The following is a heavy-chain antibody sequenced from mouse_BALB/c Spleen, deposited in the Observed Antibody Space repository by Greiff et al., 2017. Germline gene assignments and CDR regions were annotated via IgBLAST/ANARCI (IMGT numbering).Heavy chain of an antibody. V-gene: IGHV14-1*02. Sequence: EVQLQQSGAELVRPGALVKLSCKASGFNIKDYYMHWVKQRPEQGLEWIGWIDPENGNTIYDPKFQGKASITADTSSNTAYLQLSSLTSEDTAVYYCAPLPAWFADWGQGTLVTVSA. CDR1: GFNIKDYY. CDR3: APLPAWFAD. CDR2: IDPENGNT. J-gene: IGHJ3*01.